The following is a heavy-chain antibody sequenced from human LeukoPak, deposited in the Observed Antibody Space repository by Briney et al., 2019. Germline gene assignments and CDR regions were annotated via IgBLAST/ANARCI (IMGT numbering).Heavy chain of an antibody. CDR2: ISGSGGST. D-gene: IGHD4-17*01. V-gene: IGHV3-23*01. Sequence: GGSLRLSCAAFGFTVSSNYMSWVRQAPGKGLEWVSAISGSGGSTYYADSVKGRFTISRDNSKNTLYLQMNSQRAEDTAVYYCAKDRTPYYGDFSDAFDIWGQGTMVTVSS. J-gene: IGHJ3*02. CDR3: AKDRTPYYGDFSDAFDI. CDR1: GFTVSSNY.